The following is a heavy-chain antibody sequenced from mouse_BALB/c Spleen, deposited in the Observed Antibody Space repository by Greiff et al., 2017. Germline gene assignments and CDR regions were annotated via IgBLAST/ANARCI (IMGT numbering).Heavy chain of an antibody. V-gene: IGHV3-6*02. CDR3: ARYGYDEGYAMDY. D-gene: IGHD2-2*01. J-gene: IGHJ4*01. CDR1: GYSITSGYY. CDR2: ISYDGSN. Sequence: EVQLQQSGPGLVKPSQSLSLTCSVTGYSITSGYYWNWIRQFPGNKLEWMGYISYDGSNNYNPSLKNRISITRDTSKNQFFLKLNSVTTEDTATYYCARYGYDEGYAMDYWGQGTSVTVSS.